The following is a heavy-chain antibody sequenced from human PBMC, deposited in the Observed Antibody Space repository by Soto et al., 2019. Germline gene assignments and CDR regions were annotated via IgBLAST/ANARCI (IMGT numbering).Heavy chain of an antibody. V-gene: IGHV1-69*13. CDR1: GGTFSSYA. CDR2: IIPIFGTA. Sequence: EASVKVSCKASGGTFSSYAISWVRQAPGQGLEWMGGIIPIFGTANYAQKFQGRVTITADESTSTAYMELSSLRSEDTAVYYCARGLGPTDYYYGMDVWGQGTTVTVSS. CDR3: ARGLGPTDYYYGMDV. J-gene: IGHJ6*02. D-gene: IGHD7-27*01.